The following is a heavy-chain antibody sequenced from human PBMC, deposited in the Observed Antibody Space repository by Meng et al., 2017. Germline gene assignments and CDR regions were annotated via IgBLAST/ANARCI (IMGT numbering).Heavy chain of an antibody. CDR1: GGTFSSYA. CDR3: ARGGGLDQRYYYYGMDV. CDR2: IIPIFGTA. V-gene: IGHV1-69*13. J-gene: IGHJ6*02. Sequence: VKVSCKASGGTFSSYAISWVRQAPGQGLEWMGGIIPIFGTANYAQKFQGRVTITTDESTSTAYMELSSLRSEDTAVYYCARGGGLDQRYYYYGMDVWGQGTTVTVSS. D-gene: IGHD3-10*01.